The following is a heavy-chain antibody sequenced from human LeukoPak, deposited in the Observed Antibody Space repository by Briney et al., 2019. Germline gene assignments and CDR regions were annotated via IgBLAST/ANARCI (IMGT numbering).Heavy chain of an antibody. D-gene: IGHD6-13*01. CDR1: VYTFTSYY. J-gene: IGHJ4*02. Sequence: AAVKVSCMPSVYTFTSYYLQWVGQAPGHGPEWMARINPNNGDTNIPQNFQGRSTMTRNTSISAALMEITSLTTDATAVYWCAIGMMAAGTFDGWGQGTLVTVSS. CDR3: AIGMMAAGTFDG. CDR2: INPNNGDT. V-gene: IGHV1-2*06.